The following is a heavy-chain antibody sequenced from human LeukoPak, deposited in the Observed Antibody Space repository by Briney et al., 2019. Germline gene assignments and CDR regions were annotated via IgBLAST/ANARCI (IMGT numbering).Heavy chain of an antibody. CDR1: GFTFSSSA. J-gene: IGHJ4*02. Sequence: GGSLRLSCAASGFTFSSSAMNWVRQAPGKGLEWVSSINNVGSHIYYAGSVRGRFTISRDNAKNSLYLQMNSLRAEDTAVYYCAGSRSGSYFYYFDYWGQGPWSPSPQ. CDR2: INNVGSHI. CDR3: AGSRSGSYFYYFDY. V-gene: IGHV3-21*01. D-gene: IGHD1-26*01.